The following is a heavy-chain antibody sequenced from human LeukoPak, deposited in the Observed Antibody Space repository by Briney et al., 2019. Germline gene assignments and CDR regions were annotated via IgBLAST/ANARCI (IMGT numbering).Heavy chain of an antibody. CDR1: GFTFSSYA. Sequence: GGSLRLSCAASGFTFSSYAMSWVRQAPEKGLEWVSAISGSGGSTYYADSVKGRFTISRDNSKNTLYLQMNSLRAEDTAVYYCAKVARRYYDSSYYFDYWGQGTLVTVSS. J-gene: IGHJ4*02. V-gene: IGHV3-23*01. D-gene: IGHD3-22*01. CDR2: ISGSGGST. CDR3: AKVARRYYDSSYYFDY.